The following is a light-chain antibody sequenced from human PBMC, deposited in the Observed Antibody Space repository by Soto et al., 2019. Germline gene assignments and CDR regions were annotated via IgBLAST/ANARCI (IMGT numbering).Light chain of an antibody. CDR3: QQTDSFPYT. V-gene: IGKV1D-12*01. Sequence: DIQMTQSPSSVSASVGDRVTITCRASQGISTWLAWYQQKPGKGPNLLIYATSNLESGVPSRFSGSGSGTDFTLTINSLQPEDFATYYCQQTDSFPYTFGQGTNLQIK. CDR2: ATS. J-gene: IGKJ2*01. CDR1: QGISTW.